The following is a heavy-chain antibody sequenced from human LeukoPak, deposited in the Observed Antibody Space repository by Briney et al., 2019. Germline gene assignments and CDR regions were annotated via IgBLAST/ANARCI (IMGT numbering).Heavy chain of an antibody. CDR2: IKPDTGVT. V-gene: IGHV1-2*02. CDR1: GFTFTAHY. J-gene: IGHJ4*02. D-gene: IGHD7-27*01. CDR3: ARDNNWGPDY. Sequence: ASVKVSCTTSGFTFTAHYMHWVRQAPGQGLEWMGWIKPDTGVTYYAQTFQGRFTMTVDVSISTVSMELTSLRSDDTAIYYCARDNNWGPDYWGQGNLVTASS.